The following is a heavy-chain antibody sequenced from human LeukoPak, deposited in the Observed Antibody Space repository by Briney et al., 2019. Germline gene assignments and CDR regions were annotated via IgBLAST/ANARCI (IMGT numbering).Heavy chain of an antibody. J-gene: IGHJ3*02. D-gene: IGHD1-20*01. Sequence: PSETLSLTCTISGGSISTYYWSWIRQPAGKGLEWIGRIYTSGSTNYNPSLKSRVTISVDKSKKQFSLKLSSVTAADTAVYYCARNISGLGLYSHHAYDPAGAFDIWGQGTMVTVSS. V-gene: IGHV4-4*07. CDR1: GGSISTYY. CDR2: IYTSGST. CDR3: ARNISGLGLYSHHAYDPAGAFDI.